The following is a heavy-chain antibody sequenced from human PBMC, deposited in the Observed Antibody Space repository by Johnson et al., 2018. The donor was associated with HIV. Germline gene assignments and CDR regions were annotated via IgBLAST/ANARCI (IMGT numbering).Heavy chain of an antibody. CDR2: ISYDGSNK. V-gene: IGHV3-30*03. D-gene: IGHD6-19*01. CDR1: GFTFSSYG. J-gene: IGHJ3*01. CDR3: ARVALTVAGIAFDTLDV. Sequence: QVQLVESGGGVVQPGRSLRLSCAASGFTFSSYGMHWVRQAPGKGLEWVAVISYDGSNKYYADSVKGRFTISRDNSKNTVYLQMNSLRAEDTAVYYCARVALTVAGIAFDTLDVWGQGTMVIVSS.